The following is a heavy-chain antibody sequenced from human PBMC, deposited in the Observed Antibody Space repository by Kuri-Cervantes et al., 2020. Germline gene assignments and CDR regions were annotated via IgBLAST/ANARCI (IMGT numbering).Heavy chain of an antibody. CDR2: IRFDGTDK. Sequence: LSLSCAGSGFTFSNYGIYWVRQTPGKGLEWVAFIRFDGTDKYYADSVKGRFTISRDNSKNTLYLQINSLRAEDTAVYYCAKVGAYGSGSYYYYYMDVWGKGTTVTVSS. D-gene: IGHD3-10*01. CDR3: AKVGAYGSGSYYYYYMDV. V-gene: IGHV3-30*02. J-gene: IGHJ6*03. CDR1: GFTFSNYG.